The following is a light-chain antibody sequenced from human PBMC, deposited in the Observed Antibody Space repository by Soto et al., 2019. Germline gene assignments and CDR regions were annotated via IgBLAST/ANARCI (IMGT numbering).Light chain of an antibody. J-gene: IGLJ2*01. CDR3: ATWDDSLNGL. CDR1: SSNIGSNA. V-gene: IGLV1-44*01. CDR2: SNN. Sequence: QSVLTQPPSASGTPGQRVTISCSGRSSNIGSNAVNWYQQLPGTAPKLLIYSNNQRPSGVPDRCSGSKSGTSASLAISGLQSEDEADYYCATWDDSLNGLFGGGTKVTVL.